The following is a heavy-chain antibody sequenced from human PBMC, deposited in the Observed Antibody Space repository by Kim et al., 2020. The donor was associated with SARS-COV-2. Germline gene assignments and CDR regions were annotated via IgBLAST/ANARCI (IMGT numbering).Heavy chain of an antibody. J-gene: IGHJ4*02. D-gene: IGHD3-10*01. Sequence: KGRFPISRDNSKNSLYLQMNSLRTEDTAVYYCAKDIDTMVRGVSKYYFDYWGQGTLVTVSS. CDR3: AKDIDTMVRGVSKYYFDY. V-gene: IGHV3-43*01.